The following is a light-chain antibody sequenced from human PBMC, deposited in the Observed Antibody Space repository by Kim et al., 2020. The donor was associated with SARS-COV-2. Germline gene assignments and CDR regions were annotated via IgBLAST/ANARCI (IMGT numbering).Light chain of an antibody. CDR1: SSDVGGYDY. CDR2: DVN. Sequence: QSALTQTASVSGSPGQSITISCTGTSSDVGGYDYVSWYQHHPGEVPQLMVYDVNKRPSGVSNRISGSKSGNTAALTISGLQAEDEADYYCSSYTITNTWVFGGGTQLTVL. CDR3: SSYTITNTWV. J-gene: IGLJ3*02. V-gene: IGLV2-14*03.